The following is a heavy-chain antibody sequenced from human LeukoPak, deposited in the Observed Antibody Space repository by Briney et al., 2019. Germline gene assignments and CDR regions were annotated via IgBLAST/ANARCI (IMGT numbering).Heavy chain of an antibody. CDR1: GFTFSSYW. D-gene: IGHD4-17*01. CDR3: ASPGGDYFDY. V-gene: IGHV3-7*01. J-gene: IGHJ4*02. CDR2: IKQDGSEK. Sequence: GGSLRLSCAASGFTFSSYWMSWVRQAPGKGLEWVANIKQDGSEKYYADSVKGRFTISRDNAKNSLYLQMNSLRAEDTAVYYCASPGGDYFDYWGQETLVTVSS.